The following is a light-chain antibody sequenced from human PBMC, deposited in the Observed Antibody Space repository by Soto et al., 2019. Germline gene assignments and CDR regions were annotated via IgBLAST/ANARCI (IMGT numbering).Light chain of an antibody. CDR2: DVS. CDR3: TSYTSISTYV. V-gene: IGLV2-18*02. Sequence: QSVLTQPPSVSGSPGQSVAISCTGTGSDIGTYNRVSWYQQPPGTAPKLMIYDVSDRPSGVPDRFSGSKSGNTASLTISGLQADDYADYYCTSYTSISTYVFGTGTNVTVL. J-gene: IGLJ1*01. CDR1: GSDIGTYNR.